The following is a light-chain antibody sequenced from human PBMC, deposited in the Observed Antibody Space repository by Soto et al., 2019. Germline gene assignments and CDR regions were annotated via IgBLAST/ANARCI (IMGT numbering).Light chain of an antibody. CDR2: EVS. V-gene: IGLV2-11*01. CDR3: CSHADKNPHV. CDR1: SSDVGRYNI. Sequence: QSALTQPRSVSGSPGQSVTISCTGTSSDVGRYNIVSWYQQHPGKVPKLIIYEVSKRSSGVPDRFSGSKSGNTASLIISGLQVEDEADYYFCSHADKNPHVFGTVTKLTVL. J-gene: IGLJ1*01.